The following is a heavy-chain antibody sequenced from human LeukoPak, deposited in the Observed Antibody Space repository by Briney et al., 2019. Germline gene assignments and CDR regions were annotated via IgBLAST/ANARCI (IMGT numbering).Heavy chain of an antibody. CDR2: IGSVCHST. J-gene: IGHJ3*02. CDR1: GFRFSDAA. V-gene: IGHV3-23*01. CDR3: AKDIELSI. D-gene: IGHD3-16*02. Sequence: GGSLRLSCAASGFRFSDAAMTWVRQAPGKGLEWVSLIGSVCHSTYYGDSVKGRFTISRDNSKNTLSLQMNSLRVEDTAIYYCAKDIELSILGLGTMVTVSS.